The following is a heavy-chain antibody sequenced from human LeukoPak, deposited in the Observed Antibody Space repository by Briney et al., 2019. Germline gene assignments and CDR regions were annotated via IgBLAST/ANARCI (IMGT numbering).Heavy chain of an antibody. D-gene: IGHD3-22*01. CDR2: INHSGST. V-gene: IGHV4-34*01. J-gene: IGHJ4*02. Sequence: SETLSLTCAVYGGSFSGYYWSWIRQPPGKGLEWIGEINHSGSTNYNPSLKSRVTISVDTSKNQFSLKLSSVTAADTAVYFCARDPDYYDPGYWGQGTLVTVSS. CDR1: GGSFSGYY. CDR3: ARDPDYYDPGY.